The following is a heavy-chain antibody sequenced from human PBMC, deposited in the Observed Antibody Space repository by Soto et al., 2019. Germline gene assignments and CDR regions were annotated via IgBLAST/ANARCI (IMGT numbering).Heavy chain of an antibody. J-gene: IGHJ5*02. CDR2: INPNSGDT. V-gene: IGHV1-2*04. CDR1: GYTFTDYY. CDR3: AREREGSGFDP. D-gene: IGHD1-26*01. Sequence: GASVKVSCKASGYTFTDYYMHWVRQAPGQGLEWMGWINPNSGDTNYAQKFQGWVSMTRDTSITTAYMELSRLKSDDTAVYYCAREREGSGFDPWGQGTLVTVSS.